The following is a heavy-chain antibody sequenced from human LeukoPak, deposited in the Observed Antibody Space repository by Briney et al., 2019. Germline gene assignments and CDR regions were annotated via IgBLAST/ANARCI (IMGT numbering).Heavy chain of an antibody. CDR1: GFTFSSYS. CDR3: ARGNYDSSGTVDY. Sequence: PGGSLRLSCAASGFTFSSYSMNWVRQAPGKGLEWVSSISSSSSYIYYADSVKGRFTISRDNAKNSLYLQMNSLRAEDTAVYYCARGNYDSSGTVDYWGQGTLVTVSS. J-gene: IGHJ4*02. D-gene: IGHD3-22*01. V-gene: IGHV3-21*01. CDR2: ISSSSSYI.